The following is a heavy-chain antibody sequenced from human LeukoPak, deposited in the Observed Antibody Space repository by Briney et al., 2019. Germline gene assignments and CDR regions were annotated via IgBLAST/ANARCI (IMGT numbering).Heavy chain of an antibody. CDR1: GFMFRSFE. Sequence: GGSLRLSCAASGFMFRSFEMYWVRQAPGKGLEWVAYISSGGTTMYYADSVKGRFTISRDNAKNSLYLQMSSLRAGDTALYYCARGDSRLGHFDYWGQGTLVTVSS. CDR3: ARGDSRLGHFDY. CDR2: ISSGGTTM. V-gene: IGHV3-48*03. D-gene: IGHD3-22*01. J-gene: IGHJ4*02.